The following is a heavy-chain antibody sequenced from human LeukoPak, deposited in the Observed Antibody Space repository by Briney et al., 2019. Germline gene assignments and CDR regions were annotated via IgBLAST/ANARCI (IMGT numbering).Heavy chain of an antibody. CDR1: GFILSNCA. Sequence: QAGGSLRLSCAASGFILSNCAMTWVRQAPGKGLEWVSGIDTKGTRTYYADSVKGRFTISRDNSKNTLYLQMNSLRAEDTAVYYCANAIVVVPAAEKGKHAFDIWGQGTMVTVSS. J-gene: IGHJ3*02. D-gene: IGHD2-2*01. V-gene: IGHV3-23*05. CDR3: ANAIVVVPAAEKGKHAFDI. CDR2: IDTKGTRT.